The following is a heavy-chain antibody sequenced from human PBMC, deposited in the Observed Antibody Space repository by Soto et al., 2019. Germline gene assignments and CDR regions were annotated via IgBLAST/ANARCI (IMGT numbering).Heavy chain of an antibody. D-gene: IGHD2-21*02. CDR2: ISGSGGST. J-gene: IGHJ6*02. Sequence: GGSLRLSCAASGFTFSSYAMSWVRQAPGKGLEWVSAISGSGGSTYYADSVKGRFTISRDNSKNTLYLQMNSLRAEDAAVYYCAKDLEHIVVVTATADSYYGMDVWGQGTTVTVSS. CDR3: AKDLEHIVVVTATADSYYGMDV. CDR1: GFTFSSYA. V-gene: IGHV3-23*01.